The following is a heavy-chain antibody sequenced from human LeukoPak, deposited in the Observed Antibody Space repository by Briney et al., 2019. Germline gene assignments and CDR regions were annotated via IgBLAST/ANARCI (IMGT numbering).Heavy chain of an antibody. CDR1: GFTFSSYT. CDR2: ITTSDGNT. CDR3: AKDKIFRYLDY. J-gene: IGHJ4*02. D-gene: IGHD2/OR15-2a*01. V-gene: IGHV3-23*01. Sequence: GGSLRLSCAASGFTFSSYTMSWVRQAPGKGLEWVSTITTSDGNTYYADSVKGRFTVSRDNSKNTLYLQMNSLRDEDTAVYYCAKDKIFRYLDYWGQGALVTVTS.